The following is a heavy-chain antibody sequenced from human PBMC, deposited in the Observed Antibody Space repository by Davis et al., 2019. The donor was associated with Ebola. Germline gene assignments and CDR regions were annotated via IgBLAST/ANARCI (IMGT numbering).Heavy chain of an antibody. D-gene: IGHD3-10*01. CDR1: GGSISSYY. V-gene: IGHV4-4*07. J-gene: IGHJ6*02. Sequence: PSETLSLACTVSGGSISSYYWSWIRQPAGKGLEWIGRIYTSGSTNYNPSLKSRVTISIDTSKNQFSLKLSSVTAADTAVYYCARGKGSGSSYNDYYYYGMDVWGQGTTVTVSS. CDR3: ARGKGSGSSYNDYYYYGMDV. CDR2: IYTSGST.